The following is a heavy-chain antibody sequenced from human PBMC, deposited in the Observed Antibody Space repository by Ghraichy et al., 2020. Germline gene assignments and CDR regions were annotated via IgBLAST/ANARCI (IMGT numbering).Heavy chain of an antibody. Sequence: LSHTCAASGFTFSSYAMSWVRQAPGKGLEWVSAISGSGGSTYYADSVKGRFTISRDNSKNTLYLQMNSLRAEDTAVYYCAKHDSSGSLSGYFDYWGQGTLVTVSS. V-gene: IGHV3-23*01. CDR1: GFTFSSYA. J-gene: IGHJ4*02. CDR2: ISGSGGST. D-gene: IGHD3-22*01. CDR3: AKHDSSGSLSGYFDY.